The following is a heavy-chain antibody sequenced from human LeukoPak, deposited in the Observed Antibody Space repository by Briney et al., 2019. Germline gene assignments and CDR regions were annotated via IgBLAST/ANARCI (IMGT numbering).Heavy chain of an antibody. CDR2: IYYSGST. D-gene: IGHD2-2*01. CDR1: GGSISSYY. CDR3: ARGVVVVPAAIPGVPWFDP. J-gene: IGHJ5*02. V-gene: IGHV4-59*01. Sequence: SETLSLTCTVSGGSISSYYWSWIRQPPGKGLEWIGYIYYSGSTNYNPSLKSRVTISVDTSKNQFSLKLSSVTAADTAVYYCARGVVVVPAAIPGVPWFDPWGQGTLVTVSS.